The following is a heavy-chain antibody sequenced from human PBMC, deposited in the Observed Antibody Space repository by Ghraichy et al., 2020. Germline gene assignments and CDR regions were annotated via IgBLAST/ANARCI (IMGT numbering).Heavy chain of an antibody. CDR1: GFSLSTSGMC. Sequence: SGPTLVKPTQTLTLTRTFSGFSLSTSGMCVSWIRQPPGKALEWLARIDWDDDKYYSTSLKTRLTISKDTSKNQVVLTMTNMDPVDTATYYCARAYFWSGSNWFDPWGQGTLVTVSS. CDR3: ARAYFWSGSNWFDP. CDR2: IDWDDDK. D-gene: IGHD3-3*01. J-gene: IGHJ5*02. V-gene: IGHV2-70*11.